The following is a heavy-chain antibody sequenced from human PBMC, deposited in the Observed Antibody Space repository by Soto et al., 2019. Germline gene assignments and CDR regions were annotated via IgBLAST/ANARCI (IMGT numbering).Heavy chain of an antibody. CDR3: AREPYSSSWPLFDY. Sequence: EVQLVESGGGLVKPGGSLRLSCAASGFTFSSYSMNWVRQAPGKGLEWVSSISSSSSYIYYAASVKGRFTISRDNAKNSLYLQMNSLRAEDTAVYYCAREPYSSSWPLFDYWGQGTLVTVSS. D-gene: IGHD6-13*01. J-gene: IGHJ4*02. CDR2: ISSSSSYI. CDR1: GFTFSSYS. V-gene: IGHV3-21*01.